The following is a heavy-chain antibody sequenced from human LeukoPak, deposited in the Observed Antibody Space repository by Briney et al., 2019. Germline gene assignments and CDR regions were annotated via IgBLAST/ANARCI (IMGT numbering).Heavy chain of an antibody. CDR2: IYYSGST. CDR1: SGSISSSSYY. V-gene: IGHV4-39*07. Sequence: SETLSLTCTVSSGSISSSSYYWGWIRQPPGKGLEWIGSIYYSGSTYYNPSLKSRVTISVDTSKNQFSLKLSSVTAADTAVYYCARVNDYGGNSLFDYWGQGTLVTVSS. CDR3: ARVNDYGGNSLFDY. D-gene: IGHD4-23*01. J-gene: IGHJ4*02.